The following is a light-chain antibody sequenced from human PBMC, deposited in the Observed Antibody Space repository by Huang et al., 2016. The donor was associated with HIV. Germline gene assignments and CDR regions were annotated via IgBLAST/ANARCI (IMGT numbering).Light chain of an antibody. J-gene: IGKJ1*01. V-gene: IGKV3-11*01. CDR3: HQHSSWPGT. Sequence: DIVLTQSPATLSLSPGERAGQSVGSYLAWNQPTPGQAPRLLVSDASHRATGIPARFSGSGSGTDFTLTISSLEPEDFAVYYCHQHSSWPGTFGQGTRVEIK. CDR1: QSVGSY. CDR2: DAS.